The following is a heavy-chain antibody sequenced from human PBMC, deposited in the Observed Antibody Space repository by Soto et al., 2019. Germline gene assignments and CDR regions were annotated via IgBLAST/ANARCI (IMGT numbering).Heavy chain of an antibody. V-gene: IGHV3-23*01. CDR1: GFTFSSYA. Sequence: GGSLRLSCAASGFTFSSYAMSWVRQAPGKGLEWVSAISGSGGSTYYADSVKGRFTISRDNSKNTLYLQMNSLRAEDTAVYYCATSYSSSWSYYFDYWGQGTLVTVSS. D-gene: IGHD6-13*01. CDR2: ISGSGGST. J-gene: IGHJ4*02. CDR3: ATSYSSSWSYYFDY.